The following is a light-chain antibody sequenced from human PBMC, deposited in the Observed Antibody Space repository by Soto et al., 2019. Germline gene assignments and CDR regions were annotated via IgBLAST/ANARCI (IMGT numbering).Light chain of an antibody. Sequence: EIVLTQSPGTLSLSPGERATLSCRASQSVSSNYLAWYQQKPGQAPRLLIYAASNRATGIPDRFSGSGSGTDFTLTISRLEPEDFAVYYCQLRRTFGQGTKVDNK. V-gene: IGKV3-20*01. CDR1: QSVSSNY. J-gene: IGKJ1*01. CDR2: AAS. CDR3: QLRRT.